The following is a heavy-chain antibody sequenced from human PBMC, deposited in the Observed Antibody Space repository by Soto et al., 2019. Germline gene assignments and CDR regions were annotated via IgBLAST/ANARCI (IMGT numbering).Heavy chain of an antibody. CDR1: GDSISTVDYF. D-gene: IGHD2-15*01. J-gene: IGHJ5*01. CDR3: ARGRYCLTGSCFPNWFDS. Sequence: PSETLSLTCSVSGDSISTVDYFWAGIRQPPGQTLEYIGYIYKSATTYYNPSFESRVAISLDTSKSQFSLTVTSVTAGDTAVYFCARGRYCLTGSCFPNWFDSWGRGTLVTVSS. V-gene: IGHV4-30-4*01. CDR2: IYKSATT.